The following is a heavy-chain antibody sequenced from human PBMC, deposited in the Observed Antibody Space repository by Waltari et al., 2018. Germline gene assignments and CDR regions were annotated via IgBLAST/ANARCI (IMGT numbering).Heavy chain of an antibody. V-gene: IGHV3-21*01. Sequence: EVQLVESGGGLVKPGGSLRLSCAASGFTFSSYSMNWVRQAPGKGLEWVSSISSSSSYIYYADSVKGRFTISRDNAKNSLYLQMNSLRAEDTAVYYCARDGSAYGDYVWAYYYYYGMDVWGQGTTVTVSS. CDR1: GFTFSSYS. CDR2: ISSSSSYI. D-gene: IGHD4-17*01. J-gene: IGHJ6*02. CDR3: ARDGSAYGDYVWAYYYYYGMDV.